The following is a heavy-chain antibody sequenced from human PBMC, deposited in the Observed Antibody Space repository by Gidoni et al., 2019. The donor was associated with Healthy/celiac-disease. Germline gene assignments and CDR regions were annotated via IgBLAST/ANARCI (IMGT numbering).Heavy chain of an antibody. V-gene: IGHV4-39*01. CDR1: GGSIRSSSYF. CDR3: ARIAAAGARLPGQLDY. Sequence: QLQLQESGPGLVNPSETLSLTCTVSGGSIRSSSYFWGWIRQPPGKGLEWMGSIDDSGSTYYNPSIKSRVTIAVDTSKNQFSLKLSSVTAADTAVYYWARIAAAGARLPGQLDYWGQGTLVTVSS. D-gene: IGHD6-13*01. J-gene: IGHJ4*02. CDR2: IDDSGST.